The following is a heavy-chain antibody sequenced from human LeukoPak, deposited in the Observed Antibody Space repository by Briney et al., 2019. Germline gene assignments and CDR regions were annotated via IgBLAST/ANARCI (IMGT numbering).Heavy chain of an antibody. J-gene: IGHJ4*02. CDR2: ISGSGGST. V-gene: IGHV3-23*01. D-gene: IGHD3-16*02. CDR3: AKVPYDYVWGSYRPLYYFDY. Sequence: GGSLRLSCAASGFTFSSYAMSWVRQAPGKGLEWVSAISGSGGSTYYADSVKGRFTISRDNSKNTPYLQMNSLRAEDTAVYYCAKVPYDYVWGSYRPLYYFDYWGQGTLVTVSS. CDR1: GFTFSSYA.